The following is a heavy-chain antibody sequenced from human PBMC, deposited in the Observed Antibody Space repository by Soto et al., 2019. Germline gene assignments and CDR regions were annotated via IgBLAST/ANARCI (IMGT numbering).Heavy chain of an antibody. J-gene: IGHJ6*03. CDR3: ERGPETYYMDV. V-gene: IGHV4-59*01. Sequence: QVQLQESGPGLVKSSETLSLTCRVSGGSISNYFWSWIRQPPGKGLEWIGYIFNSGSTIYSPYLKCRVTLTRDTYTLQFSLRLGSVNVAATAIYYCERGPETYYMDVWGNGTTVTVSS. CDR2: IFNSGST. CDR1: GGSISNYF.